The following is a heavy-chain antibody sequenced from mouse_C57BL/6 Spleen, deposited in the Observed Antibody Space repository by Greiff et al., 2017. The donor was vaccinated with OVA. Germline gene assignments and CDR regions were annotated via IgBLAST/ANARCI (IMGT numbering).Heavy chain of an antibody. CDR1: GYTFTDYY. Sequence: EVQLQQSGPELVKPGASVKISCKASGYTFTDYYMNWVKQSHGKSLEWIGDINPNNGGTSYNQKFKGKATLTVDKSSSTAYMELRSLTSEDSAVYYWARGDGYPYYFDYWGQGTTLTVSS. V-gene: IGHV1-26*01. CDR3: ARGDGYPYYFDY. CDR2: INPNNGGT. D-gene: IGHD2-3*01. J-gene: IGHJ2*01.